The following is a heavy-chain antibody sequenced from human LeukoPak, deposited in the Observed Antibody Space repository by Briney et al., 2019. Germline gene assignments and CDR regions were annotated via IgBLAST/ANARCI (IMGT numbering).Heavy chain of an antibody. J-gene: IGHJ4*02. CDR3: ARSLNRSSIAAQSAYDY. D-gene: IGHD6-6*01. CDR1: GGTFSSYA. CDR2: IIPIFGTA. Sequence: SVKVSCKASGGTFSSYAISWVRQAPGQGLEWMGGIIPIFGTANYAQKFQGRVTITTDESTSTAYLELSSLRSEDTAVYYCARSLNRSSIAAQSAYDYWGQGTLVTVSS. V-gene: IGHV1-69*05.